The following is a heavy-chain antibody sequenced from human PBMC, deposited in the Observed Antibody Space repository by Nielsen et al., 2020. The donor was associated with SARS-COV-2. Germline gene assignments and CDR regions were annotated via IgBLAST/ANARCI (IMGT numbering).Heavy chain of an antibody. CDR2: ISYDGSNK. Sequence: GGSLRLSCAASGFTFSSYGMHWVRQAPGKGLEWVAVISYDGSNKYYADSVKGRFTISRDNSKNTLYLQMNSLRAEDTAVYYCAKDSGSGWLGEDYFDYWGQGTLVTVSS. CDR1: GFTFSSYG. CDR3: AKDSGSGWLGEDYFDY. D-gene: IGHD6-19*01. J-gene: IGHJ4*02. V-gene: IGHV3-30*18.